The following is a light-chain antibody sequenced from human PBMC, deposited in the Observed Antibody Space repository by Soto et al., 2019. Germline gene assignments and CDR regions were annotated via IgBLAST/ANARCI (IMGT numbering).Light chain of an antibody. CDR3: QQLSYYPRT. CDR2: AAS. J-gene: IGKJ2*01. Sequence: IQMTQSPSSLSAAVGDRVTITCRASQDVSSYLVWYQQKPGRAPELLIYAASTLQSGVPLRFSGSGSGTEFTLTISSLQPEAFATYFCQQLSYYPRTFGQGTKLEIK. CDR1: QDVSSY. V-gene: IGKV1-9*01.